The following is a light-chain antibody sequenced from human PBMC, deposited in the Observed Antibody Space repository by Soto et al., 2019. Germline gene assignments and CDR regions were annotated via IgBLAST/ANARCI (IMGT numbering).Light chain of an antibody. J-gene: IGKJ1*01. Sequence: EIVLTQSPGTLSLSPGERATLFCRVSQIVSSSYLAWYQQKPGQAPRLLIYGASSRATGIPDRFSGSGSGTDFTLNISRLEPEDFAVYYCQQHGSSPPSWTFGQGTKVEI. CDR3: QQHGSSPPSWT. CDR2: GAS. CDR1: QIVSSSY. V-gene: IGKV3-20*01.